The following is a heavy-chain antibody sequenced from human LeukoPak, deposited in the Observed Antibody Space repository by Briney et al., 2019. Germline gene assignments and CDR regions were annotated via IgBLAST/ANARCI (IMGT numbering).Heavy chain of an antibody. J-gene: IGHJ5*02. CDR1: GFTITSWS. V-gene: IGHV3-48*04. CDR3: TYLRTPYYNDKWVDP. CDR2: ISSGGSPI. D-gene: IGHD3/OR15-3a*01. Sequence: PGGSLRLSCAVSGFTITSWSMNWVRQAPGKGLEWLSYISSGGSPINYADSVKGRFTISRDDAKNLVYLQMNSLRAEDTAVYYCTYLRTPYYNDKWVDPWGQGALVTVSS.